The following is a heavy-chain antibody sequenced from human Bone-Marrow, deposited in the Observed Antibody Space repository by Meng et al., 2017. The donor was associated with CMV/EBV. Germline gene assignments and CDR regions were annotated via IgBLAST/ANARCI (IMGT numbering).Heavy chain of an antibody. V-gene: IGHV4-34*01. CDR2: INHSANT. Sequence: SETLSLTCAVYGGSFSGYYWSWIRQPPGKGLEWIGEINHSANTNYNPSLKSRVTISVNTSKNQFSLKLSSVTAADTAVYYCARRTPLIPHGFDPWGQGTLVTVSS. D-gene: IGHD1-14*01. CDR3: ARRTPLIPHGFDP. J-gene: IGHJ5*02. CDR1: GGSFSGYY.